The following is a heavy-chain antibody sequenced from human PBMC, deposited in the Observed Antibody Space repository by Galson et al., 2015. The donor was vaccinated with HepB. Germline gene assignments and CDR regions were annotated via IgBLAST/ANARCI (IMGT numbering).Heavy chain of an antibody. D-gene: IGHD1-26*01. CDR1: GFTFNKYG. CDR2: ISGTGGST. Sequence: SLRLSCAASGFTFNKYGMSWVRQAPGKGLEWVSAISGTGGSTYYADSVKGRFTVSRDNSKNTLYLQMNSLRAEDTAVYYCAKEEGTTTNSWNYFDYWGQGTLVTVSS. V-gene: IGHV3-23*01. CDR3: AKEEGTTTNSWNYFDY. J-gene: IGHJ4*02.